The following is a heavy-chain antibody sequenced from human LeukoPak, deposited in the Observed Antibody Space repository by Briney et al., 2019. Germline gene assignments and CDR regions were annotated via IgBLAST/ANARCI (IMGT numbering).Heavy chain of an antibody. Sequence: GGSLRLPCAASGFTFSSAWMSWVRQAPGKGLEWVGRIKTKTDGGTTDYAAPVKGRFTISRDDSKNTLTLQMNSLKTEDTAVYYCTSGSDSRSSTAFDIWGQGTMVTVSS. D-gene: IGHD6-6*01. CDR2: IKTKTDGGTT. J-gene: IGHJ3*02. V-gene: IGHV3-15*01. CDR1: GFTFSSAW. CDR3: TSGSDSRSSTAFDI.